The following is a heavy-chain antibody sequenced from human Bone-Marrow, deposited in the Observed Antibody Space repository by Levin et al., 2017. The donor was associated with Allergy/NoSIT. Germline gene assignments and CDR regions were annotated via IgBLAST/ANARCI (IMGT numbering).Heavy chain of an antibody. D-gene: IGHD3-10*01. Sequence: RASVKVSCKASGYTFTGYYMHWVRQAPGQGLEWMGRINPNSGGTNYAQKFQGRVTMTRDTSISTAYMELSRLRSDDTAVYYCARDGAITMVQGVASNWFDPWGQGTLVTVSS. V-gene: IGHV1-2*06. CDR1: GYTFTGYY. CDR3: ARDGAITMVQGVASNWFDP. J-gene: IGHJ5*02. CDR2: INPNSGGT.